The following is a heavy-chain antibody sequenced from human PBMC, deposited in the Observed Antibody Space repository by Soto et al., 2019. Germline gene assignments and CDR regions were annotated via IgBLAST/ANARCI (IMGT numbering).Heavy chain of an antibody. D-gene: IGHD6-13*01. J-gene: IGHJ1*01. CDR1: GFIFSSYG. V-gene: IGHV3-33*01. CDR2: IWYDGSNT. Sequence: QVQLVESGGGVVQPGRSLTLSCAASGFIFSSYGMHWVRQAPGKGLQWVAVIWYDGSNTYYADSVKGRFTISRDNSKNTLYLQMNSLRAEDTAVSYCARGLRAAAGRDYFQYWGQGTLVSVSS. CDR3: ARGLRAAAGRDYFQY.